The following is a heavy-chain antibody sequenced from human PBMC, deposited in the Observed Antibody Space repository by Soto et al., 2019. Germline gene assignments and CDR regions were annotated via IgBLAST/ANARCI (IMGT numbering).Heavy chain of an antibody. CDR3: ARDLRMAARPGPNFYYYYYGMDV. J-gene: IGHJ6*02. V-gene: IGHV4-31*03. CDR2: IYYIGST. CDR1: GGSMGSDGYY. D-gene: IGHD6-6*01. Sequence: PSETLSLTCTVSGGSMGSDGYYWSWIRQYPGKGLEYIGYIYYIGSTYYNPSLKGRVTTSIDTSKDQFSLKLSSVTAADTAVYYCARDLRMAARPGPNFYYYYYGMDVWGQGTTVTVSS.